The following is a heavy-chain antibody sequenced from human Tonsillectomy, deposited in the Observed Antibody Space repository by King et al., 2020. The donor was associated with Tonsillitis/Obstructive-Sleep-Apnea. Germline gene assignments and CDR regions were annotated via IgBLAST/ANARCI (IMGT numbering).Heavy chain of an antibody. V-gene: IGHV3-33*01. J-gene: IGHJ6*02. CDR2: IWYDGSNK. CDR3: ARDGSRTSWGVLRVTMDV. Sequence: VQLVESGGGVVQPGRSLRLSCAASGFTFSSYGMHWVRQAPGKGLEWVAIIWYDGSNKYYADSVKGRFTISRENSKNTLYLQMNSLRAEDTAVYYCARDGSRTSWGVLRVTMDVWGQGTTVTVSS. D-gene: IGHD2-2*01. CDR1: GFTFSSYG.